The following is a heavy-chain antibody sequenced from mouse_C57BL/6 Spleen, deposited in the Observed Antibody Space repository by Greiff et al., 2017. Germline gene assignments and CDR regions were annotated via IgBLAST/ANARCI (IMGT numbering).Heavy chain of an antibody. Sequence: LVESGAELVKPGASVKISCKASGYAFSSYWMNWVKQRPGKGLEWIGQIYPGDGDTNYNGKFKGKATLTADKSSSTAYMQLSSLTSEDSAVYFCARVVGDYYAMDYWGQGTSVTVSS. CDR1: GYAFSSYW. CDR3: ARVVGDYYAMDY. CDR2: IYPGDGDT. V-gene: IGHV1-80*01. J-gene: IGHJ4*01. D-gene: IGHD1-1*01.